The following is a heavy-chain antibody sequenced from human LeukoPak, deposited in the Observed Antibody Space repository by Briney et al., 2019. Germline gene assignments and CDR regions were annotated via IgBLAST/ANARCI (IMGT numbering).Heavy chain of an antibody. D-gene: IGHD3-9*01. CDR3: ARGASRYFDWLLTNTNWFDP. CDR1: GYTFTSYG. V-gene: IGHV1-18*01. CDR2: ISAYNGNT. J-gene: IGHJ5*02. Sequence: ASVKVSCKASGYTFTSYGISWVRQAPGQGLEWMGWISAYNGNTNYAQKLQGRVTMTTDTSTSTAYMELRSLRSDDTAVYYCARGASRYFDWLLTNTNWFDPWGQGTLVTVSS.